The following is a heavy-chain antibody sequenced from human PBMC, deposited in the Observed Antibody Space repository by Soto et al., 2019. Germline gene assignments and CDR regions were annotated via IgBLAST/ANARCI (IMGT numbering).Heavy chain of an antibody. CDR2: IYHSGSA. CDR1: GDSISSSNW. Sequence: SETLSLTCSVSGDSISSSNWRSWVRQPPGTGLEWIGKIYHSGSAKFTPSLKSRVAISVDTSKNQFSLKVTSVTAADTAVYYCARASFDGSLFDYWGQGTLVTVSS. V-gene: IGHV4-4*02. CDR3: ARASFDGSLFDY. J-gene: IGHJ4*02. D-gene: IGHD3-9*01.